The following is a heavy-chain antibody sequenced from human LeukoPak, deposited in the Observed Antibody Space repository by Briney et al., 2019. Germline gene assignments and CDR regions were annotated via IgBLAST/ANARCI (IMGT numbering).Heavy chain of an antibody. D-gene: IGHD6-13*01. V-gene: IGHV1-18*04. CDR1: GYSFISYG. J-gene: IGHJ5*02. CDR2: ISPNNGDT. CDR3: ARQVEAAGQKWFDP. Sequence: ASVKVSFKASGYSFISYGIIWVRQAPGQGLEWMGWISPNNGDTNYAQKLQGRVTMTTDTSTTTAYMELRSLTSDDTAVYYCARQVEAAGQKWFDPWGQGTLVTVSS.